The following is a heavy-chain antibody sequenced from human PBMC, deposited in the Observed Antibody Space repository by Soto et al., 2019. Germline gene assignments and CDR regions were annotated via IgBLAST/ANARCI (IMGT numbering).Heavy chain of an antibody. Sequence: GGSLRLSCAASGFTFSSYGMHWVRQAPGKGLEWVAVISYDGSNKYYADSVKGRFTISRDNSKNTLYLQMNSLRDEDTALYYCVRYCSTTLCNGVATRTFDYWGQGTLVTVSS. CDR3: VRYCSTTLCNGVATRTFDY. CDR2: ISYDGSNK. V-gene: IGHV3-30*03. D-gene: IGHD2-2*01. J-gene: IGHJ4*02. CDR1: GFTFSSYG.